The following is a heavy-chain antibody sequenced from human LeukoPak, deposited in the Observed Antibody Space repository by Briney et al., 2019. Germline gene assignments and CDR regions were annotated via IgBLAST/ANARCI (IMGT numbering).Heavy chain of an antibody. CDR2: ISAYNGNT. CDR3: ARGRRSGYYLDAFDI. Sequence: ASVKVSCKASGYTFTSYGISWVRQAPGQGLEWMGWISAYNGNTNYAQKLQGRVTMTTDTSTSTAYMELSRLRSDDTAVYYCARGRRSGYYLDAFDIWGQGTMVTVSS. CDR1: GYTFTSYG. J-gene: IGHJ3*02. V-gene: IGHV1-18*01. D-gene: IGHD3-22*01.